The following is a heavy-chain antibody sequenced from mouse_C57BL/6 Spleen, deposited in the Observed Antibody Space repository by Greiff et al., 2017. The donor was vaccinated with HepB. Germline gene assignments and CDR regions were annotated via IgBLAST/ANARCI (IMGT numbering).Heavy chain of an antibody. D-gene: IGHD2-4*01. J-gene: IGHJ3*01. CDR3: ARVGDYDEFAY. Sequence: EVQRVESEGGLVQPGSSMKLSCTASGFTFSDYYMAWVRQVPEKGLEWVANINYDGSSTYYLDSLKSRFIISRDNAKNILNLQMSSLKSEDTATYYCARVGDYDEFAYWGQGTLVTVSA. V-gene: IGHV5-16*01. CDR2: INYDGSST. CDR1: GFTFSDYY.